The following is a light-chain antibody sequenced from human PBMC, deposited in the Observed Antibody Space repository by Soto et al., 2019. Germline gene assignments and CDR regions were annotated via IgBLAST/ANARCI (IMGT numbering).Light chain of an antibody. CDR3: TTWDDTLSSGV. CDR2: RNT. Sequence: QSVLTQPPSTSGTPGQRVTISCSGSSSNIGNNLVYWYQQVPGTAPKLLIYRNTQRPSGVPDRFSASKSGTSASLAISGLRSEDEADYHCTTWDDTLSSGVFGGGTKLTVL. J-gene: IGLJ3*02. V-gene: IGLV1-47*01. CDR1: SSNIGNNL.